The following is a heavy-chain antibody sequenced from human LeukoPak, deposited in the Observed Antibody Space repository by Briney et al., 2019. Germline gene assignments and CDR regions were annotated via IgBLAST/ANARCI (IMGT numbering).Heavy chain of an antibody. Sequence: PSETLSLTCTVSGGSISSSNYYWGWIRQPPGKGLEWIASIYYSGNTYYSPSLKSRVTISVDTSKNQFSLKLYSVTAADTAVYYCARQDYGDPAIDRWGKGTLVTVSS. CDR3: ARQDYGDPAIDR. J-gene: IGHJ5*02. V-gene: IGHV4-39*01. CDR1: GGSISSSNYY. D-gene: IGHD4-17*01. CDR2: IYYSGNT.